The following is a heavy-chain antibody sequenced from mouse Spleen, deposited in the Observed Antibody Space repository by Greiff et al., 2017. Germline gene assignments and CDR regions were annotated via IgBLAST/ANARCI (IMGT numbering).Heavy chain of an antibody. D-gene: IGHD2-14*01. CDR1: GFNFKDDY. J-gene: IGHJ2*01. Sequence: EVQLEQSGAELVRPGGSVKLSCTASGFNFKDDYMHWVKQSPEQGLEWIGWIDPDNGDTEYASKFQGKTTITADTASNTAYLQLSSLTSEDTAVYSCTTGYRIDYWGQGTTLTVSS. V-gene: IGHV14-4*01. CDR2: IDPDNGDT. CDR3: TTGYRIDY.